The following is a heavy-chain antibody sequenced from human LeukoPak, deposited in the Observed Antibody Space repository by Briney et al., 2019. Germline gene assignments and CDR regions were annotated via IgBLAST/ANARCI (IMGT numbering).Heavy chain of an antibody. CDR1: GFTFSGYD. Sequence: GGSLRLSCAASGFTFSGYDMSWVRQAPGKGLEWVSYTSSSSSTIYYADSVRSRFTISRDNAKNSLYLQMNSLRAEDTAVYYCARLRYYGMDVWGQGTTVTVSS. CDR2: TSSSSSTI. CDR3: ARLRYYGMDV. J-gene: IGHJ6*02. V-gene: IGHV3-48*04.